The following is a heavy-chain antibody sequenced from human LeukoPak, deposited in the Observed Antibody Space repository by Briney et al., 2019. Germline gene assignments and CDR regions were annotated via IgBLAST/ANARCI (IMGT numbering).Heavy chain of an antibody. CDR1: GGSISSYY. CDR2: IYYSGST. J-gene: IGHJ5*02. D-gene: IGHD5-18*01. Sequence: TASETLSLTCTVSGGSISSYYWSWIRQPPGKGLEWIGYIYYSGSTNYNPSLKSRVTISVDTSKNQFSLKLSTVTAADTAVYYCARDLGRYSYGLGPWFDPWGQGNLVTVSS. CDR3: ARDLGRYSYGLGPWFDP. V-gene: IGHV4-59*01.